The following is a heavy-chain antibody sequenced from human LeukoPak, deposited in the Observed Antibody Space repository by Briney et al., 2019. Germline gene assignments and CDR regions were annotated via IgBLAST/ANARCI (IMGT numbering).Heavy chain of an antibody. D-gene: IGHD3-10*01. Sequence: SETLSLTCTVSGGSISSYYWSWIRQPPGKGLEWIGYIYYSGSTNYNPSLKSRVTISVDTSKNQFSLKLSSVTAADTAVYYCATRGSYYGSGTLGYDYYYGMDVWGKGTTVTVPS. CDR2: IYYSGST. V-gene: IGHV4-59*01. J-gene: IGHJ6*04. CDR1: GGSISSYY. CDR3: ATRGSYYGSGTLGYDYYYGMDV.